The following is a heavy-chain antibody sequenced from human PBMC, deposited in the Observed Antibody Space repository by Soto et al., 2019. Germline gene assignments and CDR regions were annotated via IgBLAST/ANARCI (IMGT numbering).Heavy chain of an antibody. J-gene: IGHJ6*03. V-gene: IGHV4-34*01. CDR3: ASQILYYMDV. CDR2: INHSGST. D-gene: IGHD2-15*01. CDR1: GGSFSGYY. Sequence: SETLSLTCAVYGGSFSGYYWSWIRQPPGKGLEWIGEINHSGSTNYNPSLKSRVTISVDTSKNQFSLKLSSVTAADTAVYYCASQILYYMDVWGKGTTVTVSS.